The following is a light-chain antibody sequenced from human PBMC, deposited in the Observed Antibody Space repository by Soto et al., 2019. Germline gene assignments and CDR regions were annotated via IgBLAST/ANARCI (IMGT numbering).Light chain of an antibody. J-gene: IGKJ4*01. V-gene: IGKV3-20*01. Sequence: EIVLTQSPGTLSLSPGERATLSCRASQSVSSSYLAWYQQKPGQAPRLLIYGASSTAAGIPDRFSGSGSGTDFTLNISRLEPDDFSVYYCQEYDSTPLTCGGGTQVEIK. CDR1: QSVSSSY. CDR2: GAS. CDR3: QEYDSTPLT.